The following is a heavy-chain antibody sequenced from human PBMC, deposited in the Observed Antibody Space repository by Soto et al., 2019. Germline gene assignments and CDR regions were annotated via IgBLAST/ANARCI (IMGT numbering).Heavy chain of an antibody. Sequence: PSETLSLTCTVSGGSISSGDYCWSWIRQPPGKGLEWIGYTYYSGSTYYNPSLKSRVTISVDTSKNQFSLKLSSVTAADTAVYYCARGSPEYDYWGQGTLVTVSS. V-gene: IGHV4-30-4*01. CDR2: TYYSGST. J-gene: IGHJ4*02. CDR3: ARGSPEYDY. CDR1: GGSISSGDYC.